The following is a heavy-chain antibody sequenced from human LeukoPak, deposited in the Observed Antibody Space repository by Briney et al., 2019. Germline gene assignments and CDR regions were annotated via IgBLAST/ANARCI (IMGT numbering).Heavy chain of an antibody. D-gene: IGHD5/OR15-5a*01. CDR3: ARDHVYGGADY. CDR2: TSGDGITT. J-gene: IGHJ4*02. CDR1: GFTFSSGA. Sequence: GGSLRLSCAASGFTFSSGAMAWVRQAPGKGLEWVSLTSGDGITTYFADSVKGRFTISRNNSKSSLFLQMNSLRTEDTALYYCARDHVYGGADYWGQGTLDTVSS. V-gene: IGHV3-43*02.